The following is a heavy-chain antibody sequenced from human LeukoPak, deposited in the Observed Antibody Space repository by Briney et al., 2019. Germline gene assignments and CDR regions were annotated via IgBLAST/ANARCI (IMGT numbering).Heavy chain of an antibody. V-gene: IGHV3-21*01. CDR1: GFTFSSYS. CDR3: ATLGDAFDI. Sequence: GGSLRLSCAASGFTFSSYSMNWVRQAPGKGLEWVSSISSSSSYIYYVDSVKGRFTISRDNAKNSLYLQMNSLRAEDTAVYYCATLGDAFDIWGQGTMVTVSS. J-gene: IGHJ3*02. CDR2: ISSSSSYI.